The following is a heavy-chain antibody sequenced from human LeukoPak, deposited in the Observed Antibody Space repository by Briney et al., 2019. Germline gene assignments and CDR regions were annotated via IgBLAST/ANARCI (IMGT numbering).Heavy chain of an antibody. CDR1: GGSFTNYA. D-gene: IGHD5-24*01. Sequence: SVKLSCKASGGSFTNYAISCVRQAPGQRLEWMVGIIPIFGTAKYAQKFQGRVTITADTSTSTAYMELSSLRSEDTAVYYCGRAGWLQYYYFDYWGEGTLVTVSS. CDR2: IIPIFGTA. V-gene: IGHV1-69*06. CDR3: GRAGWLQYYYFDY. J-gene: IGHJ4*02.